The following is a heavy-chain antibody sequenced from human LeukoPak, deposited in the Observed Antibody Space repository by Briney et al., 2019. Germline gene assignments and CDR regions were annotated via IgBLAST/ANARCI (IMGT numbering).Heavy chain of an antibody. CDR1: GYTFTSYG. Sequence: ASVKVSCKASGYTFTSYGISWVRQAPGQGLEWMGWISAYNGNTNYAQKLQGRVTMTTDTSTSTAYMELRSLRSDGTAVYYCARDPQPRYSSGWYLYWGQGTLVTVSS. CDR2: ISAYNGNT. CDR3: ARDPQPRYSSGWYLY. J-gene: IGHJ4*02. V-gene: IGHV1-18*01. D-gene: IGHD6-19*01.